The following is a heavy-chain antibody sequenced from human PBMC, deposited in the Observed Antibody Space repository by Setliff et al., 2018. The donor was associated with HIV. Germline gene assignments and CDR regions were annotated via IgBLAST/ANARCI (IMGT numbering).Heavy chain of an antibody. J-gene: IGHJ4*02. D-gene: IGHD4-17*01. Sequence: ASVKVSCKASGYTFTSYAMHWVRQAPGQRLEWMGWINAGNGNTKYSQEFQGRVTITRDTSASTAYMELSSLKTEDTAVYYCTRDFSGYGDYYFDYWGLGTLVTVSS. CDR3: TRDFSGYGDYYFDY. CDR2: INAGNGNT. CDR1: GYTFTSYA. V-gene: IGHV1-3*03.